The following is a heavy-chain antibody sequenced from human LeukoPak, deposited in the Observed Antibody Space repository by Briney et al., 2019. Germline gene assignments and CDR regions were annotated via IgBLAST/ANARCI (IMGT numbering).Heavy chain of an antibody. CDR3: ARLAADWFDR. V-gene: IGHV3-7*03. CDR1: GFTFSRYW. Sequence: GGSLRLSCAASGFTFSRYWMSWVRQAPGKGLEWVANIKQDGSEKYYVDSVKGRLTISRDNAKNSLYLQMNSLRAEDTAVYYCARLAADWFDRWGQGTLVTVSS. D-gene: IGHD6-13*01. J-gene: IGHJ5*02. CDR2: IKQDGSEK.